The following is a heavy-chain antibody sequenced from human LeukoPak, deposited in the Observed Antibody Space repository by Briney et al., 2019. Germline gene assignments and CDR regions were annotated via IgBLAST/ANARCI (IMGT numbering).Heavy chain of an antibody. CDR1: GKSFSSNCT. D-gene: IGHD3-3*01. V-gene: IGHV6-1*01. Sequence: SQTLSLTCAISGKSFSSNCTWLWIRQSPSRGLEWLGRTSYRSEWYYDDATSLKSRIIINPDTSKNQFSLHLSSVTPEDTAVYYCAGVHSTALETWGQGTLVTVSS. J-gene: IGHJ4*02. CDR2: TSYRSEWYY. CDR3: AGVHSTALET.